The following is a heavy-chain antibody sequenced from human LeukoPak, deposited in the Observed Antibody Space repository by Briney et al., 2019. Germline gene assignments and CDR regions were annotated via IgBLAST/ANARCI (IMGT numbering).Heavy chain of an antibody. D-gene: IGHD4/OR15-4a*01. CDR2: TRNKAKSYTT. CDR1: GFTFSDHY. V-gene: IGHV3-72*01. Sequence: GGSLRLSCAASGFTFSDHYMDWVRQAPGKGLEWVGRTRNKAKSYTTEYAASVKGRFTIWRDDSKNSLYLQMNSLKTEDTAIYYCVRAAGASPGSNYYYGLDVWGQGTSVTVSS. CDR3: VRAAGASPGSNYYYGLDV. J-gene: IGHJ6*02.